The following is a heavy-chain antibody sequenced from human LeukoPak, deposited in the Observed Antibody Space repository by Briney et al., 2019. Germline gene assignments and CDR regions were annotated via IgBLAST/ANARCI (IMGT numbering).Heavy chain of an antibody. CDR2: INPNSGGT. J-gene: IGHJ6*03. CDR1: GYTFTGYY. D-gene: IGHD3-3*01. CDR3: ARPYYDFWSGSPRYYYMDV. Sequence: GASVKVSCKASGYTFTGYYMHWVRQAPGQGLEWMGWINPNSGGTNYAQKFQGRVTMTRDTSISTAYMELSRLRSDDTAVYYCARPYYDFWSGSPRYYYMDVWGKGTTVTVSS. V-gene: IGHV1-2*02.